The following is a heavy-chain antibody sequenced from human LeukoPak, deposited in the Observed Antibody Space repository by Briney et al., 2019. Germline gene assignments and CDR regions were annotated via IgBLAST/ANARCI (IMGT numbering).Heavy chain of an antibody. D-gene: IGHD1-26*01. V-gene: IGHV3-23*01. CDR1: GFTFSTYA. CDR3: AKDSGGTYFYYYYYMDV. CDR2: ISAGGATI. J-gene: IGHJ6*03. Sequence: GGSLRLSCAASGFTFSTYAMSWVRQAPGKGLEWVSAISAGGATIYYADSVKGRFTVSRDNSKNTLHLQINSLRAEDTAVYYCAKDSGGTYFYYYYYMDVWGKGTTVTVSS.